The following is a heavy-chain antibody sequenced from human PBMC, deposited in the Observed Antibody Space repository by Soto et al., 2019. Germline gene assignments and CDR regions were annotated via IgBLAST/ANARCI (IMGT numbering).Heavy chain of an antibody. CDR3: ANHQGGVTDFYYGMDV. J-gene: IGHJ6*02. CDR1: GFTFSSYG. CDR2: ISYDGSNK. V-gene: IGHV3-30*18. D-gene: IGHD3-3*01. Sequence: QVQLVESGGGVVQPGRSLRLSCAASGFTFSSYGMHWVRQAPGKGLEWVAVISYDGSNKYYADSVKGRFTISRDNSKNTMYLLKNSLRTEDTDVYYWANHQGGVTDFYYGMDVWGQGTTVTVSS.